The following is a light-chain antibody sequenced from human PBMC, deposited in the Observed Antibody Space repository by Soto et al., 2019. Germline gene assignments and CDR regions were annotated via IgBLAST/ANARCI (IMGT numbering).Light chain of an antibody. CDR2: GAS. V-gene: IGKV3-20*01. CDR1: QNINSRY. Sequence: EIVLTQSPGTLSLSPGERATLSSRASQNINSRYLAWYQQKPGQAPRLLIYGASSRATGIPDRFSGSGSGTAFTLTISRLEPEDFAVYYCQQFGSSPGFTFGPGTKVDIK. J-gene: IGKJ3*01. CDR3: QQFGSSPGFT.